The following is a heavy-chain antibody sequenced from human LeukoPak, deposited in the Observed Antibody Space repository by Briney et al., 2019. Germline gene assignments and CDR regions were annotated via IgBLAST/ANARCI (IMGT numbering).Heavy chain of an antibody. D-gene: IGHD3-10*01. J-gene: IGHJ4*02. V-gene: IGHV3-23*01. CDR2: ISGSGDDT. CDR3: AKKEAMIRGVPYFYDF. Sequence: GSLRLSCSASGFTFSSYVMTWVRQAPGQGLEWVSAISGSGDDTYYADSVKGRFTISRDNSKNTLYLQMNSLRAEDTAVYYCAKKEAMIRGVPYFYDFWGQGTLVTVSS. CDR1: GFTFSSYV.